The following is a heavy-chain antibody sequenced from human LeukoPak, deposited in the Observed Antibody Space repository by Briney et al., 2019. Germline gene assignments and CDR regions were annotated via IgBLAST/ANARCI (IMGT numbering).Heavy chain of an antibody. J-gene: IGHJ4*02. V-gene: IGHV4-4*07. CDR1: GGSISSYY. CDR3: ARQVQLWLYDY. Sequence: SETLSLTCTVSGGSISSYYWSWIRQPAGKGLEWIGRIYTSGSITYNPSLKSRVSMSVDTSKNQFSLKLSSVTAADTAVYYCARQVQLWLYDYWGQGTLVTVSS. CDR2: IYTSGSI. D-gene: IGHD5-18*01.